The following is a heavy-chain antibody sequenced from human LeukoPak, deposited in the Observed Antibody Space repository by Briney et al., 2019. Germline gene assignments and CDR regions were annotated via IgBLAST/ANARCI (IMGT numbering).Heavy chain of an antibody. J-gene: IGHJ6*03. D-gene: IGHD6-6*01. CDR2: IIPIFGTA. CDR3: ARDRVIAARRYYPGSYYYYYYMDV. V-gene: IGHV1-69*06. CDR1: GGTFSSYA. Sequence: GASVKVSCKASGGTFSSYAISWARQAPGQGLEWMGGIIPIFGTANYAQKFQGRVTISADKSTSTAYMELSSRRSEDTAVYYCARDRVIAARRYYPGSYYYYYYMDVWGKGTTVTVSS.